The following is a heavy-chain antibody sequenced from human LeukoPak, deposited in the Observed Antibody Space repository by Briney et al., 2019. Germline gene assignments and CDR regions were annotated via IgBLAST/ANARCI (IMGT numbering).Heavy chain of an antibody. J-gene: IGHJ3*01. V-gene: IGHV4-59*01. D-gene: IGHD6-13*01. CDR1: GGSISSYY. CDR2: VYYTGST. Sequence: SETLSLTCTVSGGSISSYYWSWVRQPPGKGLEWIGFVYYTGSTNYSPSLRSRVTISVDTSKNQFSLKLRSVTAADTAVYYCARISSSNWYNERGAFDVWGQGTMATVSS. CDR3: ARISSSNWYNERGAFDV.